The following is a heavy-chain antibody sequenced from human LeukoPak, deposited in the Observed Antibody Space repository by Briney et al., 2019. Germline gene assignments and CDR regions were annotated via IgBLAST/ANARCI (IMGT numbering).Heavy chain of an antibody. CDR3: ARDQHDILTGWARWFDP. D-gene: IGHD3-9*01. CDR2: INPNSGVT. CDR1: GYTFTHYY. J-gene: IGHJ5*02. Sequence: ASVKVSCKASGYTFTHYYMHWVRQAPGQGLEWMGWINPNSGVTNYAQKFQGRVTMTSDTSISTAYMELSRLRSDDTAVYYCARDQHDILTGWARWFDPWGQGTLVTVSS. V-gene: IGHV1-2*02.